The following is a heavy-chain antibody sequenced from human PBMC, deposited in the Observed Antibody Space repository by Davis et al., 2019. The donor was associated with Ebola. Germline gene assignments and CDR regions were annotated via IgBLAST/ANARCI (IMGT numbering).Heavy chain of an antibody. D-gene: IGHD2-2*01. Sequence: GESLKIPCEASGFPFRNFWMHWFRQAPGKGLVSVSRITSAGSNKNYAESVKGRLTISRENAKNTVYLQLNSLRVHDTAVYYCRRGRSQVAPVTMSHGGFYVWFQGTMVTVSA. CDR1: GFPFRNFW. CDR2: ITSAGSNK. J-gene: IGHJ3*01. CDR3: RRGRSQVAPVTMSHGGFYV. V-gene: IGHV3-74*01.